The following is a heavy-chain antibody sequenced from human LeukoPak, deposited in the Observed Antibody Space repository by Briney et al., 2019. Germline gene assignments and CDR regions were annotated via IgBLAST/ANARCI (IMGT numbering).Heavy chain of an antibody. Sequence: GGSLRLSCAASGFTFSSYSMNWVRQAPGKGLEWVSYISNSSSTIYYADSVKGRFTISRDNAKNSLYLQMNSLRAEETAVYYCAREGGSGRPLANWGQGTLVTVSS. V-gene: IGHV3-48*01. CDR1: GFTFSSYS. CDR3: AREGGSGRPLAN. CDR2: ISNSSSTI. D-gene: IGHD3-10*01. J-gene: IGHJ4*02.